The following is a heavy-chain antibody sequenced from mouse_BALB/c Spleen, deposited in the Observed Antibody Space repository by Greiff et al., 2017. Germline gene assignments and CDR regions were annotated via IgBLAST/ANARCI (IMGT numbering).Heavy chain of an antibody. CDR3: ARGELGRFAY. CDR1: GYAFSSYW. V-gene: IGHV1-80*01. J-gene: IGHJ3*01. CDR2: IYPGDGDT. D-gene: IGHD4-1*01. Sequence: VQLQQSGAELVRPGSSVKISCKASGYAFSSYWMNWVKQRPGQGLEWIGQIYPGDGDTNYNGKFKGKATLTADKSSSTAYMQLSSLTSEDSAVYFCARGELGRFAYWGQGTLVTVSA.